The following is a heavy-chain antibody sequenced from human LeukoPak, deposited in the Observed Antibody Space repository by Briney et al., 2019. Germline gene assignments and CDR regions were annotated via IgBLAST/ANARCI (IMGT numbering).Heavy chain of an antibody. CDR3: ARDKGPYYFDQ. CDR2: ISGSGGST. V-gene: IGHV3-23*01. Sequence: GGSLRLSCAASGYSFSSNAMSWVRQAPGKGLEWVSAISGSGGSTYYADSVKGRFTISRDNSKNTLYLQMNSLRAEDTAVYYCARDKGPYYFDQWGQGTLLTVSS. J-gene: IGHJ4*02. CDR1: GYSFSSNA.